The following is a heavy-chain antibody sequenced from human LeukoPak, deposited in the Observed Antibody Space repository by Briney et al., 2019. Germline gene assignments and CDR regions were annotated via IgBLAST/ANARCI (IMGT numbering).Heavy chain of an antibody. CDR1: GFIFSNYG. D-gene: IGHD3-16*02. V-gene: IGHV3-23*01. Sequence: PGGSLRLSCAASGFIFSNYGMSWVRQAPGKGLEWVSAIRGNAGTTYYADSVQGRFTIFRDNSKNTLYLQMNSLRVEDTAVYYCARVYVWGNYRHIDYWGQGTLVTVSS. CDR3: ARVYVWGNYRHIDY. CDR2: IRGNAGTT. J-gene: IGHJ4*02.